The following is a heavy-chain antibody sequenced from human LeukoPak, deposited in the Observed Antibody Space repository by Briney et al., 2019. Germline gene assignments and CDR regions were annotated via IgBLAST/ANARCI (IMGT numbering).Heavy chain of an antibody. CDR3: ASSSSGDHYYYYYMDV. D-gene: IGHD6-13*01. J-gene: IGHJ6*03. V-gene: IGHV3-53*01. CDR1: GFTFSSYA. CDR2: IYSGGST. Sequence: GGSLRLSCAASGFTFSSYAMSWVRQAPGKGLEWVSVIYSGGSTYYADSVKGRFTISRDNSKNTLYLQMNSLRAEDTAVYYCASSSSGDHYYYYYMDVWGKGTTVTVSS.